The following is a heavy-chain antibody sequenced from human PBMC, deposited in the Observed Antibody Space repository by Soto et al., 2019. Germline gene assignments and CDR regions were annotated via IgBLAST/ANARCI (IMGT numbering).Heavy chain of an antibody. CDR1: GGSISSYY. CDR3: ARQGYDFWSGYHRVYYYYYMDV. Sequence: SETLSLTCTVSGGSISSYYWSWIRQPPGKGLEWIGYIYYSGSTNYNPSLKSRVTISVDTSKNQFSLKLSSVTAADTAVYYCARQGYDFWSGYHRVYYYYYMDVWGKGTTVTVSS. CDR2: IYYSGST. D-gene: IGHD3-3*01. J-gene: IGHJ6*03. V-gene: IGHV4-59*08.